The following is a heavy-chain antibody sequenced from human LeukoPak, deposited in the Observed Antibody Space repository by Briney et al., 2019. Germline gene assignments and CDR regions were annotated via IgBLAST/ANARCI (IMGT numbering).Heavy chain of an antibody. CDR1: GGSISSGGYY. Sequence: SETLSLTCTVSGGSISSGGYYWSWIRQHPGKGLEWIGYIYYSGSTYYNPSLKSRVTMSVDTSKNQFSLKLSSVTAADTAVYYCAREKVDTADFDYWGQGTLVTVSS. D-gene: IGHD5-18*01. CDR2: IYYSGST. CDR3: AREKVDTADFDY. V-gene: IGHV4-31*03. J-gene: IGHJ4*02.